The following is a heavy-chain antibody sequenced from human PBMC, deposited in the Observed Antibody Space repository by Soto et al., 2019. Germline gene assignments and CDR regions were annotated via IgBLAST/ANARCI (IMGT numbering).Heavy chain of an antibody. D-gene: IGHD1-26*01. J-gene: IGHJ4*02. CDR3: ARKGPSGSYYTH. Sequence: QVQLVQSGAEVKKPGASVKVSCKASGYTFTGYYIHWMRQAPGQGLEWMGRINPNSGDTNYAQKFQGSVTMTRDTSISTAYMELSRLTSDDTAVYFCARKGPSGSYYTHWGQGTLVTVSS. CDR1: GYTFTGYY. CDR2: INPNSGDT. V-gene: IGHV1-2*04.